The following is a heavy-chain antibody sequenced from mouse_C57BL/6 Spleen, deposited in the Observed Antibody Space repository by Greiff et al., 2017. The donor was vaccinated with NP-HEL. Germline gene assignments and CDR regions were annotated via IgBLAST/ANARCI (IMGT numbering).Heavy chain of an antibody. CDR3: TRGGALRAWFAY. CDR1: GYTFTSYW. J-gene: IGHJ3*01. V-gene: IGHV1-5*01. Sequence: EVQLQQSGTVLARPGASVKMSCKTSGYTFTSYWMHWVKQRPGQGLEWIGAIYPGNSDTSYNQKFKGKAKLTAVTSASTAYMELSSLTNEDSAVYYGTRGGALRAWFAYWGQGTLVTVSA. CDR2: IYPGNSDT.